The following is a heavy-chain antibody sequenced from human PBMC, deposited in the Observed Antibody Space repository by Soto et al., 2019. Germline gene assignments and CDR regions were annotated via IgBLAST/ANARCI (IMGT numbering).Heavy chain of an antibody. CDR2: IFSNDEK. J-gene: IGHJ4*02. Sequence: QVTLKESGPVLVKPTETLTLTCTVSGFSLSNARMGVSWIRQPPGKALEWLAHIFSNDEKSYSTSLKSRLTSAKDTSQSQVVLTMTNMDPVDTATYYCARILVAAADDYFDYWGQGTLVTVSS. CDR1: GFSLSNARMG. V-gene: IGHV2-26*01. CDR3: ARILVAAADDYFDY. D-gene: IGHD6-13*01.